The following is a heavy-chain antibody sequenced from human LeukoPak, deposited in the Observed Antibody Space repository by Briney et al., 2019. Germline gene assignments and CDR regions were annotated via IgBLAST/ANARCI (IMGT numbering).Heavy chain of an antibody. V-gene: IGHV3-11*01. J-gene: IGHJ5*01. Sequence: PGGSLRPSCAASGFVFSDSYLTWIRQTPGKGLEWVAYIDASSFTIHYADSVKGRFTISRDNAKQSLYLDMSSLRAEDSAMYYCARGFRASAWSPLDSWGHGTQVTVSS. CDR3: ARGFRASAWSPLDS. CDR1: GFVFSDSY. CDR2: IDASSFTI. D-gene: IGHD6-19*01.